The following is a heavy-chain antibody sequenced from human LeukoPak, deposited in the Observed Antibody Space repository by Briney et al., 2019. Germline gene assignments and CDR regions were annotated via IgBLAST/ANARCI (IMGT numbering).Heavy chain of an antibody. D-gene: IGHD5-12*01. CDR2: IFYSGNS. CDR1: GGSLSSADSY. CDR3: ARLGYNDYVNY. Sequence: SQTLSLTCTVSGGSLSSADSYWGWLRQPPGKGLEWIVYIFYSGNSYYNPSLKSRLTISVDTSKNQFSLKLSSVTAADTAMYYCARLGYNDYVNYWGQGTLVTVSS. V-gene: IGHV4-30-4*01. J-gene: IGHJ4*02.